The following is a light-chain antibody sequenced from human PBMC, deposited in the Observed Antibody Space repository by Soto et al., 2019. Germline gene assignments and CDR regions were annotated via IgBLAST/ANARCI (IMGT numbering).Light chain of an antibody. CDR1: QSISSY. V-gene: IGKV1-39*01. CDR2: AAS. CDR3: QQYYSFPRT. Sequence: DIHMTQSXSPRSSXXXXXXTIXXRASQSISSYLNWYQQKPGKAPKLLIYAASTLQSGVPSRFSGSGSGTDFTLTISCLQSEDFATYYCQQYYSFPRTFGQGTKVDIK. J-gene: IGKJ1*01.